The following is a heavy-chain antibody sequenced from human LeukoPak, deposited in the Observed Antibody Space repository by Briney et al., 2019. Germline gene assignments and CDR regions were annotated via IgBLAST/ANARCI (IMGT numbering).Heavy chain of an antibody. CDR3: ARDTVPGDSFDI. Sequence: PSQTLSLTCTVSGGSISSGGYYWSWIRQNPGKGLEWIGYIYDSGSTYYNPSLRSRVTISADTSKNQFSLKLSSVTAADTAVYYCARDTVPGDSFDIWGQGTMVTVSS. J-gene: IGHJ3*02. V-gene: IGHV4-31*03. CDR1: GGSISSGGYY. CDR2: IYDSGST.